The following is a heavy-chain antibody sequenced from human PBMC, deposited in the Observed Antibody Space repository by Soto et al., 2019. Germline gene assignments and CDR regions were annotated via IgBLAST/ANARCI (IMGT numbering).Heavy chain of an antibody. V-gene: IGHV1-3*01. J-gene: IGHJ3*02. CDR2: INAGNGNT. D-gene: IGHD6-6*01. Sequence: ASVKVSCKASGYTFTSYAMHWVRQAPGQRLEWMGWINAGNGNTKYSQKFQGRVTITRDTSASTAYMELSSLRSEDTAVYYCARSLGIAARRNAFDIWGQGTRVTVSS. CDR1: GYTFTSYA. CDR3: ARSLGIAARRNAFDI.